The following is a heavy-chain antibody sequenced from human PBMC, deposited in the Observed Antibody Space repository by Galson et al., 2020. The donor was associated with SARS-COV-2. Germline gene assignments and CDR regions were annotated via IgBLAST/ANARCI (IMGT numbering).Heavy chain of an antibody. Sequence: SQTLSLTCTVSGGSIISGNYYWSWIRQPAGKGLEWIGRILSSGSTAYNPPLRSRVTISLDTSKNQFSLKLFSVTATDTAVYYCASGAGPIWTVTIPDYFYAMDVWGQGTTVTVSS. CDR2: ILSSGST. CDR1: GGSIISGNYY. CDR3: ASGAGPIWTVTIPDYFYAMDV. V-gene: IGHV4-61*02. J-gene: IGHJ6*02. D-gene: IGHD4-17*01.